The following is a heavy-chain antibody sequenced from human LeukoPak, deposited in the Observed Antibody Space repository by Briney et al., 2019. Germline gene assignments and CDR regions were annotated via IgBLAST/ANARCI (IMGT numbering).Heavy chain of an antibody. CDR1: GFIFSSYS. Sequence: PGGSLRLSCAASGFIFSSYSMNWVRQAPGKGLEWVSYISSSGSTIYYADSVKGRFTISRDNAKNSLYLQMNSLRAEDTAVYYCARVDGERYYYYYYMDVWGKGTTVTISS. CDR2: ISSSGSTI. J-gene: IGHJ6*03. CDR3: ARVDGERYYYYYYMDV. V-gene: IGHV3-48*04. D-gene: IGHD5-24*01.